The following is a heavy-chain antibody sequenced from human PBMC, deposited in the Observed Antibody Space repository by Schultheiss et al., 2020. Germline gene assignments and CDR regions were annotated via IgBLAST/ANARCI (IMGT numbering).Heavy chain of an antibody. D-gene: IGHD1-26*01. CDR1: GFTFSSYS. Sequence: GGSLRLSCAASGFTFSSYSINWVRQAPGKGLEWVSTISGSGDSTYYPGSVKGRFTISRDNAKNSLYLQMNSLRAEETALYYCAKDMAGGCSGSSRRKYFQHWGQGTLVTVSS. CDR3: AKDMAGGCSGSSRRKYFQH. J-gene: IGHJ1*01. CDR2: ISGSGDST. V-gene: IGHV3-23*01.